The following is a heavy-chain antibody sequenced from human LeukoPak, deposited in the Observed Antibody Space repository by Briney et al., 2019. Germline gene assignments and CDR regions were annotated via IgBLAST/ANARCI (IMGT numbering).Heavy chain of an antibody. CDR2: IYYSGGA. D-gene: IGHD4-11*01. J-gene: IGHJ6*03. CDR3: ARLLGSTTVTNFHYYYYMDV. CDR1: GDSINSSISY. V-gene: IGHV4-39*02. Sequence: SETLSLTCTVSGDSINSSISYWGWIRQPPGKGLEWIGTIYYSGGAYYNPSLASRVTISVDTSKNHFSLRLTSVTAADTAVYYCARLLGSTTVTNFHYYYYMDVWGNGTTVTVSS.